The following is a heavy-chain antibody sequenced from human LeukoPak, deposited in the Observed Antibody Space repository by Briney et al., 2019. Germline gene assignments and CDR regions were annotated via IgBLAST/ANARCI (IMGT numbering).Heavy chain of an antibody. CDR2: IYHSGST. J-gene: IGHJ4*02. D-gene: IGHD5-24*01. CDR3: ARGRRDGYNRMDY. V-gene: IGHV4-59*01. CDR1: GGSISSYY. Sequence: PSETLSLTCTVSGGSISSYYWSWIRQPPGKGLEWIGYIYHSGSTNYNPSLKSRVTISVDTSKNQFSLKLSSVTAADTAVYYCARGRRDGYNRMDYWGQGTLVTVSS.